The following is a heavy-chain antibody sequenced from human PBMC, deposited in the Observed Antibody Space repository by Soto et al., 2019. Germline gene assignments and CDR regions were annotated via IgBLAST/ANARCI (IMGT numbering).Heavy chain of an antibody. V-gene: IGHV1-69*19. CDR2: ISPMFGAA. CDR3: AREVQVHTPAFVY. CDR1: GGTFNTYA. J-gene: IGHJ4*02. Sequence: QVQLVQSGAEMKKPGSSVKVSCQSSGGTFNTYAMNWVRQAPGQGTEWMGDISPMFGAANYAPKFQSRVNITADESTGTSYMQLSSLTSEVTALYFCAREVQVHTPAFVYWGQGTLVTVS. D-gene: IGHD3-10*01.